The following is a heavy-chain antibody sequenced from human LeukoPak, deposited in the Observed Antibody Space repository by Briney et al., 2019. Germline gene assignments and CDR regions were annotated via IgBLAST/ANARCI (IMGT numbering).Heavy chain of an antibody. V-gene: IGHV3-30*02. CDR2: IAYGGSNK. CDR3: ARGDYYGSGLDS. Sequence: QTGGSLRLSCTASGFTFSNYAMHWVRQAPGKGLEWVASIAYGGSNKYYGDSVKGRFTISRDNSKNTLYLQINSLRAEDTAVYYCARGDYYGSGLDSWGQGTLVTVSS. D-gene: IGHD3-10*01. J-gene: IGHJ4*02. CDR1: GFTFSNYA.